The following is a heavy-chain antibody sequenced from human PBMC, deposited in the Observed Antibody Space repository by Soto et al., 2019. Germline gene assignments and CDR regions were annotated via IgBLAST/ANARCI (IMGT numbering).Heavy chain of an antibody. Sequence: GGSQRLSCTASRVTVRSNDMSWVRQAPGKGLEWVSVIYSGGSTYYADSVKGRFTISRDNSKNTLFLQMSSLRVEDTAVYYCARDRLRLGELSLIGYFDYWGQGTLVTVSS. J-gene: IGHJ4*02. D-gene: IGHD3-16*02. CDR1: RVTVRSND. CDR3: ARDRLRLGELSLIGYFDY. CDR2: IYSGGST. V-gene: IGHV3-66*02.